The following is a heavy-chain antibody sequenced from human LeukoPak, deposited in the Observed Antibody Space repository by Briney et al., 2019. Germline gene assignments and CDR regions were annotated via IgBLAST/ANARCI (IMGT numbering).Heavy chain of an antibody. D-gene: IGHD3-10*01. J-gene: IGHJ4*02. V-gene: IGHV1-2*02. CDR1: GYTFTGYY. CDR3: ARVGYYYGSGSYFPFDY. CDR2: INPNSGGT. Sequence: ASVKVSCKASGYTFTGYYMHWVRQAPGQGLEWMGWINPNSGGTNYAQKFQGRVIMTRDTSISTAYMELSRLRSDDTAVYYCARVGYYYGSGSYFPFDYWGQGTLVTVSS.